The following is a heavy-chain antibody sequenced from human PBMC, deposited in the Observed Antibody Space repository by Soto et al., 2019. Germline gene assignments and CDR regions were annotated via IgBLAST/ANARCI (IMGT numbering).Heavy chain of an antibody. Sequence: SETLSLTCTVSGGSISSYYWSWIRQPPGKGLEWIGYIYYRGSTNYNPSLKSRVTISVDTSKNQFSLKLSSLTAADTAVYYCARGLRGDSSGYYFIRWGQGTLVTVSS. V-gene: IGHV4-59*01. CDR2: IYYRGST. D-gene: IGHD3-22*01. J-gene: IGHJ4*02. CDR1: GGSISSYY. CDR3: ARGLRGDSSGYYFIR.